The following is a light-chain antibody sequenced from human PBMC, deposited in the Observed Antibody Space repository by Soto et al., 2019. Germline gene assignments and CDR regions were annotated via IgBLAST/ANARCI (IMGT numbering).Light chain of an antibody. CDR1: NSDVGGYNY. CDR3: GTWDDSLSAGV. J-gene: IGLJ3*02. V-gene: IGLV2-11*01. Sequence: QSVLTQPRSVSGSPGQSVTISCTGTNSDVGGYNYVSWYQQYPGKAPKLMISGVSERPSGVPDRFSGSKSGNTASLTISGLQAEDEADYYCGTWDDSLSAGVFGGGTKLTVL. CDR2: GVS.